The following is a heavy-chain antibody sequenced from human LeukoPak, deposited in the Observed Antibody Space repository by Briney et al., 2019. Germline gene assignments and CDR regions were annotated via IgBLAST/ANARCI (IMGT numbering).Heavy chain of an antibody. Sequence: PGRSLRLSCAASGFTFSSYAMHWVRQAPGKGLEWVAFIRYDGSNKYYADSVKGRFTISRDNSKNTLSLQMNSLRAEDTAVYYCAKDLGPYGSGSYGANFDYWGQGTLLTVSS. V-gene: IGHV3-30*02. CDR2: IRYDGSNK. D-gene: IGHD3-10*01. CDR3: AKDLGPYGSGSYGANFDY. J-gene: IGHJ4*02. CDR1: GFTFSSYA.